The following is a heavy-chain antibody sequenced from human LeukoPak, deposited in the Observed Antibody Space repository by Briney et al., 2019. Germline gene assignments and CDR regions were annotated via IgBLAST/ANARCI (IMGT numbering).Heavy chain of an antibody. D-gene: IGHD3-22*01. CDR1: GFTFSSYA. CDR2: ISGSAYST. V-gene: IGHV3-23*01. CDR3: ARNTSGFKLGDAFDI. J-gene: IGHJ3*02. Sequence: GGSLRLSCAASGFTFSSYAMTWVRQAPGKGLEWVSAISGSAYSTSYEDSVKGRFTISRDNSKNTLYLQMNSLRAEDTAIYYCARNTSGFKLGDAFDIWGQGTMVTVSS.